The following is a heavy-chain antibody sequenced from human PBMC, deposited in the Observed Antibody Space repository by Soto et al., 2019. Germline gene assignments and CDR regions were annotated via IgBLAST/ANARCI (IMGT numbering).Heavy chain of an antibody. J-gene: IGHJ4*02. V-gene: IGHV2-5*02. CDR2: IYWDDDK. Sequence: QITLRESGPTLVKPTQTLTLTCTFSGFSLSTRGVGVGWIRQPPGKALEWLALIYWDDDKRYSPSLKSRLTITKDTSQNQVVLTMTNMDPVDTATYYCAHTYGDLHNNDWGQGTLVTVSS. CDR1: GFSLSTRGVG. CDR3: AHTYGDLHNND. D-gene: IGHD4-17*01.